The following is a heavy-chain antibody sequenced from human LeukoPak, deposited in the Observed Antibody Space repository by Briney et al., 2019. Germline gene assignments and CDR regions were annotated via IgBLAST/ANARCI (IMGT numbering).Heavy chain of an antibody. CDR1: GFTFSSYA. J-gene: IGHJ4*02. CDR2: ISGSGGST. Sequence: PGGSLRLSCAASGFTFSSYAMSWVRQAPGKGLEWVSAISGSGGSTYYADSVKGRFTISRDNSKNTLYLQMNSLRAEDTAVYYCAKIDGIFGVVQGPFDYWGQGTLVTVSS. V-gene: IGHV3-23*01. CDR3: AKIDGIFGVVQGPFDY. D-gene: IGHD3-3*01.